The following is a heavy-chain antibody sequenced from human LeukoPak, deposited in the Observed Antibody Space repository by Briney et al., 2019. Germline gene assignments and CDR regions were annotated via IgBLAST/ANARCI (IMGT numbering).Heavy chain of an antibody. Sequence: SETLSLTCTVSGGSISSYYWSWIRQPPGKGLEWIGYIYYSGSTNYNPSLKSRVTISVDTSKNQFSLKLSFVTAADTAVYYCARVTTVKSRYYSGAFDIWGQGTMVTVSS. V-gene: IGHV4-59*08. CDR3: ARVTTVKSRYYSGAFDI. CDR1: GGSISSYY. D-gene: IGHD4-17*01. J-gene: IGHJ3*02. CDR2: IYYSGST.